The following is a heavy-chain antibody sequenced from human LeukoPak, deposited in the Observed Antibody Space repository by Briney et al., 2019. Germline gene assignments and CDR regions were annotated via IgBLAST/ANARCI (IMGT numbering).Heavy chain of an antibody. J-gene: IGHJ5*02. CDR1: GYTFTSYG. CDR3: ARVVPGKVVAGTTSWFDP. D-gene: IGHD6-19*01. V-gene: IGHV1-18*01. CDR2: ISAYNGNT. Sequence: RASVKVSCKASGYTFTSYGITWVRQAPGQGLEWMGWISAYNGNTNYAQKFQGRVTVTTDTSTSTVYMELRSLRSDDTAVYYCARVVPGKVVAGTTSWFDPWGQGTLVTVSS.